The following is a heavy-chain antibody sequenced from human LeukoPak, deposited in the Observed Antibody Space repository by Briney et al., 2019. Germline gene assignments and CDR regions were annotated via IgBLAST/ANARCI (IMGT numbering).Heavy chain of an antibody. D-gene: IGHD5-18*01. CDR3: ASGKATAMAQGY. Sequence: GGSLRLSCAASGFTVSSNYMSWVRQAPGKGLEWVSVIYSGGSTYYADSVKGRFTISRDNSKNTLYLQMNSLRADDTAAYYCASGKATAMAQGYWGQGTLVTVSS. CDR2: IYSGGST. CDR1: GFTVSSNY. V-gene: IGHV3-53*01. J-gene: IGHJ4*02.